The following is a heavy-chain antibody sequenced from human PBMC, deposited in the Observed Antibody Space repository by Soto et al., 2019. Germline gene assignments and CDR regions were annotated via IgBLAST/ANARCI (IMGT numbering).Heavy chain of an antibody. CDR3: ARLGFPPSDCCGGSCYTSLIYYYGMDV. D-gene: IGHD2-15*01. J-gene: IGHJ6*02. V-gene: IGHV4-39*01. Sequence: PSETLSLTCTVSGGSISSSSYYWGWIRQPPGKGLEWIGSIYYSGSTYYNPSLKSRVTISVDMSKNQFSLKLSSVTAADTAVYYCARLGFPPSDCCGGSCYTSLIYYYGMDVWGQGTTVTVSS. CDR2: IYYSGST. CDR1: GGSISSSSYY.